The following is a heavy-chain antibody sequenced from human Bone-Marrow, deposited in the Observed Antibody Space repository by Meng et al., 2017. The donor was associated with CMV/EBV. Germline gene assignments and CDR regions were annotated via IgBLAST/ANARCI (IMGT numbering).Heavy chain of an antibody. CDR3: ARGSTSGLQFIVVITPNFDY. V-gene: IGHV3-74*01. D-gene: IGHD3-22*01. CDR2: INSDGSST. Sequence: LSLTCAASGFTFSSYWMHWVRQAPGKGLVWVSRINSDGSSTSYADSVKGRFTISRDNAKNTLYLQMNSLRAEDTAVYYCARGSTSGLQFIVVITPNFDYWGQGTLVTVSS. J-gene: IGHJ4*02. CDR1: GFTFSSYW.